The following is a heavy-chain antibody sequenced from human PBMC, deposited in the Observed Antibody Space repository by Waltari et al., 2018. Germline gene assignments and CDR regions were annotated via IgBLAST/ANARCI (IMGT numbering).Heavy chain of an antibody. CDR1: GFTFDDYA. Sequence: EVQLVESGGGLVQPGRSLRLSWEASGFTFDDYAMHWVRQAPGKGLGWVSGISWNSGSIGYADSVKGRFTISRDNAKNSLYLQMNSLRAEDTALYYCAKDSEELSTRGDAFDIWGQGTMVTVSS. CDR3: AKDSEELSTRGDAFDI. V-gene: IGHV3-9*01. J-gene: IGHJ3*02. CDR2: ISWNSGSI. D-gene: IGHD3-16*02.